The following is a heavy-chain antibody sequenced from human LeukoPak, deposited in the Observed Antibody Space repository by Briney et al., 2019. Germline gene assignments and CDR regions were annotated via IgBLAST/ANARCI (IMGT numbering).Heavy chain of an antibody. CDR1: GYSISSGYY. V-gene: IGHV4-38-2*02. CDR3: ARDKDIVLMVYSSEYYFDY. D-gene: IGHD2-8*01. J-gene: IGHJ4*02. Sequence: PSETLSLTCTVSGYSISSGYYWGWIRQPPGKGLEWIGSIYHSGSTYYNPSLKSRVTISVDTSKNQFSLKLSSVTAADTAVYYCARDKDIVLMVYSSEYYFDYWGQGTLVTVSS. CDR2: IYHSGST.